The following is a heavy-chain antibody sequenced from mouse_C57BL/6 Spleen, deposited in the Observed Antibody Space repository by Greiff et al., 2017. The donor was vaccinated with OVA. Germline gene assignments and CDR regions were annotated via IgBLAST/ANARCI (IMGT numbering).Heavy chain of an antibody. J-gene: IGHJ1*03. CDR3: ARRGDWDWYFDV. CDR2: ISNGGGST. D-gene: IGHD4-1*01. CDR1: GFTFSDYY. Sequence: EVKLVESGGGLVQPGGSLKLSCAASGFTFSDYYMYWVRQTPEKRLEWVAYISNGGGSTYYPDTVKGRFTISRDNAKNTLYLQMSRLKSEDTAMYYCARRGDWDWYFDVWGTGTTVTVSS. V-gene: IGHV5-12*01.